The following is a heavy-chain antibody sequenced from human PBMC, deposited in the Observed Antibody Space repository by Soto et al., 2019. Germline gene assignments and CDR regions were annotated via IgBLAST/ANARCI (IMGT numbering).Heavy chain of an antibody. CDR2: IKQDGSEK. Sequence: GGSLRLSCAASGFTFSSYWMSWVRQAPGKGLEWVANIKQDGSEKYYVDSVKGRFTISRDNAKNSLFLQMNSLRAEDTAVYYCAREGAFWSGYIDYWGQGTLVTVSS. D-gene: IGHD3-3*01. J-gene: IGHJ4*02. V-gene: IGHV3-7*01. CDR1: GFTFSSYW. CDR3: AREGAFWSGYIDY.